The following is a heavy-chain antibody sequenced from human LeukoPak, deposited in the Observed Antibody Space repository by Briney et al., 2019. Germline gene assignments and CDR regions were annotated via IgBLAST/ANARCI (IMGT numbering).Heavy chain of an antibody. CDR3: VKGEFSGGSYI. CDR2: IIPIFGTA. V-gene: IGHV1-69*05. D-gene: IGHD1-26*01. Sequence: SVKVSCKASGGTFSSYAISWVRQAPGQGLEWMGGIIPIFGTANYAQKFQGRVTITTDESTSTAYMELSSLRAEDTAVYYCVKGEFSGGSYIWGQGTLVTVSS. CDR1: GGTFSSYA. J-gene: IGHJ4*02.